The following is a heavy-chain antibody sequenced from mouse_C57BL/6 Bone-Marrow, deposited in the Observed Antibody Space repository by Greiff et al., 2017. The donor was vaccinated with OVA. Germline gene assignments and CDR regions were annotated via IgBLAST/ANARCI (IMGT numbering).Heavy chain of an antibody. CDR1: GYTFTSYG. D-gene: IGHD1-1*01. CDR2: IYPRSGNT. CDR3: ARRGYYYGSSYPLYYAMDY. V-gene: IGHV1-81*01. Sequence: VQLQQSGAELARPGASVKLSCKASGYTFTSYGISWVKQRTGQGLEWIGEIYPRSGNTYYNEKFQGKATLTADKSSSTAYMELRSLTSEDSAVYFCARRGYYYGSSYPLYYAMDYWGQGTSVTVSS. J-gene: IGHJ4*01.